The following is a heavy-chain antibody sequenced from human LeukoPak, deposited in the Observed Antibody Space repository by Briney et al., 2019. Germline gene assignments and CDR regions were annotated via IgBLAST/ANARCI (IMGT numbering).Heavy chain of an antibody. J-gene: IGHJ3*02. CDR1: GFTFSSYS. CDR2: ISSSNNYI. CDR3: ARDFLVVNAFDI. Sequence: GGSLRLSCAASGFTFSSYSMNWVRQAPGKGLEWFSSISSSNNYIYYADSVKGRFTISRDNAQNSLYLQMDSLRAEDTAVYYCARDFLVVNAFDIWGQGTMVTVSS. D-gene: IGHD2-15*01. V-gene: IGHV3-21*01.